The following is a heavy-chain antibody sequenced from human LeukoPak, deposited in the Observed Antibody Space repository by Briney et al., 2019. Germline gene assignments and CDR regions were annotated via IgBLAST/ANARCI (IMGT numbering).Heavy chain of an antibody. Sequence: SVKVSCKASGGTFSSYAISWVRQAPGQGLEWMGGIIPIFGTANYAQKFQGRVTITADTSTSTAYMELRSLRSDDTAVYYCARSTMKHIYFGYWGQGTLVTVSS. CDR1: GGTFSSYA. J-gene: IGHJ4*02. V-gene: IGHV1-69*06. CDR2: IIPIFGTA. CDR3: ARSTMKHIYFGY.